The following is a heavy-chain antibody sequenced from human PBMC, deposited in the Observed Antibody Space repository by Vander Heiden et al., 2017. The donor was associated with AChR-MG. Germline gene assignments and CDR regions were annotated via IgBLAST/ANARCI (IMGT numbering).Heavy chain of an antibody. CDR3: GQGWWYYFDY. CDR1: GFTFSSYA. CDR2: ISGRRGST. D-gene: IGHD2-15*01. Sequence: EVQLLESGGGLVQPGGSLRLSCAASGFTFSSYAMSWVRRAPGKGLEWVSAISGRRGSTVDADSVKGRFTISRDNSKNTLHMQMKSLRAEDTGVYYGGQGWWYYFDYWGQGTLVTVSS. V-gene: IGHV3-23*01. J-gene: IGHJ4*02.